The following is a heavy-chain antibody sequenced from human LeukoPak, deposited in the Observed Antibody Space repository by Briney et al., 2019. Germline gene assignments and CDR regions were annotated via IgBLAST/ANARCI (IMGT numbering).Heavy chain of an antibody. CDR3: ARDRDGYNYFFDY. V-gene: IGHV4-39*07. J-gene: IGHJ4*02. CDR1: GGSVGSSRYY. Sequence: SETLSLTCIVSGGSVGSSRYYWGWIRQPPGKGLEGIGSIYYSGSTYYNPSLKSRVTISLDTSKNQFSLKLTSVTAADTAVYFCARDRDGYNYFFDYWGQGALVTVSS. D-gene: IGHD5-24*01. CDR2: IYYSGST.